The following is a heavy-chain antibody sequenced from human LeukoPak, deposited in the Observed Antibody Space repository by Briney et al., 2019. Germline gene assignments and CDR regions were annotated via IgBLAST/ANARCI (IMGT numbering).Heavy chain of an antibody. CDR1: GFTVSSNY. CDR3: ARGSGYTNAFFDY. J-gene: IGHJ4*02. CDR2: IYSGGST. V-gene: IGHV3-66*01. Sequence: GGSLRLSCAASGFTVSSNYMSWVRQAPGKGLEWVSVIYSGGSTYYADSVKGRFTISRDNSKNTLDLQMNSLRAEDTAVYYCARGSGYTNAFFDYWGQGTLVTVSS. D-gene: IGHD5-18*01.